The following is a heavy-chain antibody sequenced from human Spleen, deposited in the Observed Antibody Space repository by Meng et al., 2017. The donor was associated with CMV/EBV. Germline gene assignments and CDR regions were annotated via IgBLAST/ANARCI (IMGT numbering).Heavy chain of an antibody. J-gene: IGHJ6*03. CDR1: GYTFSNYG. V-gene: IGHV1-2*02. Sequence: ASVKVSCKASGYTFSNYGISWVRQAPGQGLEWMGWINPNSGGTNYAQKFQGRVTMTRDTSINTAYMELSRLRSDDTAVYYCARDYVVVIAATHYHYYYMDVWGKGTTVTVSS. CDR2: INPNSGGT. D-gene: IGHD2-21*01. CDR3: ARDYVVVIAATHYHYYYMDV.